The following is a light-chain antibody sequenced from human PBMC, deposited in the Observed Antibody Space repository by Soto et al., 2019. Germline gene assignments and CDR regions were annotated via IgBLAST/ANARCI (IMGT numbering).Light chain of an antibody. CDR1: QSVSSSY. CDR2: GAS. V-gene: IGKV3-20*01. Sequence: EIVLTQSPGTLSLSPGERATLSCRASQSVSSSYLAWYQQNPGQAPRLLIYGASSRATGIPDRFSGSGSGTDFTLTISRLEPEDFAVYSCQQYGSSPYTFGPGTKLEIK. CDR3: QQYGSSPYT. J-gene: IGKJ2*01.